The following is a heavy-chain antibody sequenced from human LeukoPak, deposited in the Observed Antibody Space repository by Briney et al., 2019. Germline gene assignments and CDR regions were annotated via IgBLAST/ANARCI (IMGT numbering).Heavy chain of an antibody. CDR2: IYYSGST. J-gene: IGHJ4*02. V-gene: IGHV4-30-4*01. D-gene: IGHD3-9*01. CDR3: AHGNILTGLGIDY. CDR1: GGSISSGDYY. Sequence: SETPSLTCTVSGGSISSGDYYWSWIRQPPGKGLEWIGYIYYSGSTYYNPSLKSRVTISVDTSKNQFSLKLSSVTAADTAVYYCAHGNILTGLGIDYWGQGTLVTVSS.